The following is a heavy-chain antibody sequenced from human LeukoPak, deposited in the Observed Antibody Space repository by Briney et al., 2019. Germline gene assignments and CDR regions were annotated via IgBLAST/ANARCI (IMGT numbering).Heavy chain of an antibody. CDR1: GYTFTGYY. CDR3: ARVSGSSWGGDFDY. D-gene: IGHD6-13*01. V-gene: IGHV1-2*06. Sequence: ASVKVSCKASGYTFTGYYMHWVRQAPGQGLEWMGRINPKSGGTNYAQKFQGRVTMTRDTSISTAYMELSRLRSEDTAVYYCARVSGSSWGGDFDYWGQGTLVTVSS. J-gene: IGHJ4*02. CDR2: INPKSGGT.